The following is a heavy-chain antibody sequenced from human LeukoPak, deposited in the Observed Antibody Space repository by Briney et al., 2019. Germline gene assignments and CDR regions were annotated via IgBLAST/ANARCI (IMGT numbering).Heavy chain of an antibody. Sequence: SETLSLTCTVSGGSISPYFWSWIRQPPGMGLEWIGYISYTGSTNYNPSLKSRVTISVDTSKKQFSLQMTSVTVADTAVYYCARDDYRGVTNFDHWGQGTLVTVSS. V-gene: IGHV4-59*01. CDR3: ARDDYRGVTNFDH. J-gene: IGHJ5*02. D-gene: IGHD3-10*01. CDR2: ISYTGST. CDR1: GGSISPYF.